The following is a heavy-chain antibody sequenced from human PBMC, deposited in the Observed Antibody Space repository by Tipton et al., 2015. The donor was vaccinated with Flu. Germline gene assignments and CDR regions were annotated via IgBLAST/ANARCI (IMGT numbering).Heavy chain of an antibody. V-gene: IGHV4-61*02. CDR3: TRQLEAATRSSS. Sequence: LRLSCTVSGGSISSGSYYWTWIRQPAGKGLEWIGRVYPSGSTNYNPSLKSRVTISVDTSKNQFSLSMRSVTVADTAVYYCTRQLEAATRSSSWGQGTLVTVSS. D-gene: IGHD1-1*01. J-gene: IGHJ4*02. CDR2: VYPSGST. CDR1: GGSISSGSYY.